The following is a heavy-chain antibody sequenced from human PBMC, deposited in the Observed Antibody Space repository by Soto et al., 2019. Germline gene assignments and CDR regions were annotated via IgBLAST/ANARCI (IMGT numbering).Heavy chain of an antibody. V-gene: IGHV3-33*01. J-gene: IGHJ4*02. Sequence: GGSLRLSCAASGFTFSSYGMHWVRQAPGKGLEWVAVIWYDGSNKYYADSVKGRFTISRDNSKNTLYLQMNSLRAEDTAVYFCSRWGERNIAEAGFDYWGQGTLVTVSS. D-gene: IGHD6-13*01. CDR2: IWYDGSNK. CDR1: GFTFSSYG. CDR3: SRWGERNIAEAGFDY.